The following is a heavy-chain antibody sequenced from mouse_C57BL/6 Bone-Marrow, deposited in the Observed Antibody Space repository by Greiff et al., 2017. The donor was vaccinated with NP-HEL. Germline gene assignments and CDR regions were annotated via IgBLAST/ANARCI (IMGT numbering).Heavy chain of an antibody. V-gene: IGHV1-59*01. CDR3: ARADGSLFAY. J-gene: IGHJ3*01. D-gene: IGHD1-1*01. Sequence: VQLQQSGAELVRPGTSVKLSCKASGYTFTSYWMHWVKQRPGQGLEWIGVIDPSDSYTNYNQKFKGKATLTVDTSSSTAYMQLSSLTSEDSAVYYCARADGSLFAYWGQGTLVTVSA. CDR1: GYTFTSYW. CDR2: IDPSDSYT.